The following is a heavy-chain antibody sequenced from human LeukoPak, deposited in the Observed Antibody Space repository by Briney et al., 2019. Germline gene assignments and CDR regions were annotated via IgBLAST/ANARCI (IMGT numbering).Heavy chain of an antibody. J-gene: IGHJ4*02. CDR2: IRNKANSYTT. D-gene: IGHD3-16*01. V-gene: IGHV3-72*01. CDR3: AQSGSYAAFDY. CDR1: GFTFSDHY. Sequence: PGGSLRLSCAASGFTFSDHYMDWVRQAAGKGLEWVGRIRNKANSYTTEYAASVKSRFTISRDDSKNSLYLQMNSLKTEDTAVYYCAQSGSYAAFDYWGQGTLVTVSS.